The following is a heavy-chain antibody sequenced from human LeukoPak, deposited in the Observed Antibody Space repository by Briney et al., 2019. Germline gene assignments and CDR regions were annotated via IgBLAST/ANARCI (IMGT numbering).Heavy chain of an antibody. J-gene: IGHJ3*02. CDR3: ARDLFASDYYGSGSPHAFDI. V-gene: IGHV4-59*12. D-gene: IGHD3-10*01. CDR2: IYYSGST. CDR1: GGSISSYY. Sequence: SETLSLTCTVSGGSISSYYWSWIRQPPGKGLEWIGYIYYSGSTNYNPSLKSRVTISVDTSKNQFSLKLSSVTAADTAVYYCARDLFASDYYGSGSPHAFDIWGQGTMVTVSS.